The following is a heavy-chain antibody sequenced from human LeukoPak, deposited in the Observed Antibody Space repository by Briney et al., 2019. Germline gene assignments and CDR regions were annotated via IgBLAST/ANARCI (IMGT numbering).Heavy chain of an antibody. J-gene: IGHJ4*02. D-gene: IGHD3-9*01. CDR1: GFTFSNYA. Sequence: PGGSLRLSCAASGFTFSNYAMSWVRQAPGKGLEWVSAITGSGDNTYYADSVKGRFTISRDNSKNTVFLQMNSLRAEDTAVYYCAKWGDYDVLTGYYVSDYWGQGTLVTVSS. CDR3: AKWGDYDVLTGYYVSDY. CDR2: ITGSGDNT. V-gene: IGHV3-23*01.